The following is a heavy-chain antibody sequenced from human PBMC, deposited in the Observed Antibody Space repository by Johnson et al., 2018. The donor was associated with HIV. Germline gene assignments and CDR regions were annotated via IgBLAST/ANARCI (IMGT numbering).Heavy chain of an antibody. Sequence: VQLVESGGGLVQPGGSLRLSCAASGFTFSSYDMHWVRQATGKGLEWVSAIGTAGDTYYPGSVKGRFTISRENATNSLYLQMNSLRAGDTAVYYCARARRYSSSWPDAFDIWGQGTMVTVSS. V-gene: IGHV3-13*01. CDR2: IGTAGDT. D-gene: IGHD6-13*01. CDR3: ARARRYSSSWPDAFDI. J-gene: IGHJ3*02. CDR1: GFTFSSYD.